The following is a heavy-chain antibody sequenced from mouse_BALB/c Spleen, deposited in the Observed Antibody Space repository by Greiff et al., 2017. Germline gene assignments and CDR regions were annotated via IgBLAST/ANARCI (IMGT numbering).Heavy chain of an antibody. Sequence: VQLVESGPGLVAPSQSLSITCTVSGFSLTSYDISWIRQPPGKGLEWLGVIWTGGGTNYNSAFMSRLSISKDNSKSQVFLKMNSLQTDDTAIYYCVRDRGNYGAAYWGQGTLVTVSA. CDR2: IWTGGGT. V-gene: IGHV2-9-2*01. CDR3: VRDRGNYGAAY. J-gene: IGHJ3*01. D-gene: IGHD2-1*01. CDR1: GFSLTSYD.